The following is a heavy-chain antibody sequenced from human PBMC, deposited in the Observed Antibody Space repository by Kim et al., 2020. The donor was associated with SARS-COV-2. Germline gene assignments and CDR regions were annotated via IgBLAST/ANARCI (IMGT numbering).Heavy chain of an antibody. D-gene: IGHD6-19*01. V-gene: IGHV3-7*01. CDR3: ARDKAVGSGWSDS. Sequence: NYVDCVRGRFTVSRDIAKNAMYLQMNSLRGDDTAVYYCARDKAVGSGWSDSWGQGTLVTVSS. J-gene: IGHJ5*01.